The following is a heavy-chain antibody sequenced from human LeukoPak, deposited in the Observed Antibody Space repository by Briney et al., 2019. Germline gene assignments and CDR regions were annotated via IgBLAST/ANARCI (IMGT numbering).Heavy chain of an antibody. CDR1: GFTFSNYD. CDR2: ILFDSSNK. CDR3: ASSAGSLIDC. V-gene: IGHV3-33*01. J-gene: IGHJ4*02. Sequence: VGTLRLSCAASGFTFSNYDMHWVPQAPGKGREWVAVILFDSSNKFYADSVKGRFTISRDNSKNTLYLQMNSLRAEDTAVYYCASSAGSLIDCWGQGTLVIASS. D-gene: IGHD6-13*01.